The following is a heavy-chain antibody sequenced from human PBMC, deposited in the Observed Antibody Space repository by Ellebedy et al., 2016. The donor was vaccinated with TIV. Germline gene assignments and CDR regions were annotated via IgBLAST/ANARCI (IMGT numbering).Heavy chain of an antibody. V-gene: IGHV3-30*18. CDR2: ISHDGMNK. J-gene: IGHJ4*02. CDR3: AKKGTISSGPTTGFDY. Sequence: GGSLRLXXGASGFTFTSYGMHWVRQAPGKGLEWVASISHDGMNKFYADSVKGRFTISRDNSKNTLYLQMNSLRAEDTALYYCAKKGTISSGPTTGFDYWGQGTLVTVSS. D-gene: IGHD3-22*01. CDR1: GFTFTSYG.